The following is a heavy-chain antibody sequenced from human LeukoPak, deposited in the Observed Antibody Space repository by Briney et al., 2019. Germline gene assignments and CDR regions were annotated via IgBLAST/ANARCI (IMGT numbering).Heavy chain of an antibody. D-gene: IGHD2/OR15-2a*01. V-gene: IGHV3-66*01. J-gene: IGHJ6*02. Sequence: GGSLRLSCAASGFTVSSNYMSWVRQAPGKGLEWVSVIYSGGSTYYADSVKGRFTISRDNSKNTLYLQMNSLRAEDTAVYYCASFLAHDYYYYYGMDVWGQGTTVTVSS. CDR2: IYSGGST. CDR1: GFTVSSNY. CDR3: ASFLAHDYYYYYGMDV.